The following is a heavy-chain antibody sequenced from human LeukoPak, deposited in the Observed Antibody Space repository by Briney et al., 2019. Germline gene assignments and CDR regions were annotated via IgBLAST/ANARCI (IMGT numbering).Heavy chain of an antibody. V-gene: IGHV1-8*01. CDR2: MNPNSGNT. CDR1: GYTFTSYD. J-gene: IGHJ6*02. CDR3: ARDRYYYDSSGSYYYYGMDV. D-gene: IGHD3-22*01. Sequence: ASVKVSCKASGYTFTSYDINWVRQATGQGLEWMGWMNPNSGNTGYAQKFQGRVTMTRNTSISTAYMELSSLRSEDTAVYYCARDRYYYDSSGSYYYYGMDVWGQGTTVTASS.